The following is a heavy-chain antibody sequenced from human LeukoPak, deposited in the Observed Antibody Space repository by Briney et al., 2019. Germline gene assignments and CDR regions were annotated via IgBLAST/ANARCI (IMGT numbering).Heavy chain of an antibody. V-gene: IGHV1-46*01. D-gene: IGHD5-24*01. Sequence: ASVKVSCKASGYSFTTYAISWVRQAPGQGLEWMGRINPSGGSTTYAQNFQGRVNMTRDTSTSTVYMELRSLRSEDTAVYYCARGTKWLQDYWGQGTLVTVSS. CDR2: INPSGGST. J-gene: IGHJ4*02. CDR1: GYSFTTYA. CDR3: ARGTKWLQDY.